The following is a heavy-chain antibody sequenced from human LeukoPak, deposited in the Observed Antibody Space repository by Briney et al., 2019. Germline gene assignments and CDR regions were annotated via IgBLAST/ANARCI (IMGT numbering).Heavy chain of an antibody. CDR1: GFTFSNYA. CDR3: ARDQPGTYTLSST. Sequence: GGSLRLFCAASGFTFSNYAMHWVRQAPGKGLEWVAFISFDGSDKYYADSVKGRFTISRDNSKNTLYLQMSSLRAEDTAVYYCARDQPGTYTLSSTWGQGTLVTVSS. D-gene: IGHD6-19*01. CDR2: ISFDGSDK. V-gene: IGHV3-30-3*01. J-gene: IGHJ5*02.